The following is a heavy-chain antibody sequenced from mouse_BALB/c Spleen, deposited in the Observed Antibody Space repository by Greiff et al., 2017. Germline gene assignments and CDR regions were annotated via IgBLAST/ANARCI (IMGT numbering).Heavy chain of an antibody. V-gene: IGHV1S41*01. Sequence: DLVKPGASVKLSCKASGYTFTSYWINWIKQRPGQGLEWIGRIAPGSGSTYYNEMFKGKATLTVDTSSSTAYIQLSSLSSEDSAVYFCAREYGNSFAYWGQGTLVTVAA. D-gene: IGHD2-10*02. CDR3: AREYGNSFAY. CDR2: IAPGSGST. CDR1: GYTFTSYW. J-gene: IGHJ3*01.